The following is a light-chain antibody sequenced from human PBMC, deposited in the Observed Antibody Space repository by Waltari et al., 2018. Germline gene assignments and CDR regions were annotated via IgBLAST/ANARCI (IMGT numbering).Light chain of an antibody. V-gene: IGLV1-40*01. J-gene: IGLJ3*02. Sequence: QSVLTQPPSVSGAPGQRVTISCPGSSSNIGAGYDLHWYQQVPGTAPNLLIYGNTNRPSGVPDRFSGSKSGTSASLAITGLQAEDEADYYCQSYDSSLSGWVFGGGTKLTVL. CDR3: QSYDSSLSGWV. CDR1: SSNIGAGYD. CDR2: GNT.